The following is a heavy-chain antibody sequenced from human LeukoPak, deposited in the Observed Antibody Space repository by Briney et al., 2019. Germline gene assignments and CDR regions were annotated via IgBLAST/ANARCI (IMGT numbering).Heavy chain of an antibody. D-gene: IGHD2-21*01. V-gene: IGHV4-34*01. Sequence: SETLSLTCAVYGGSFSGYYWSWIRQPPGKGLEWIGEINHSGSTNYNPSLKSRVTISVDTSKNQFSLKLSSVTAADTAVYYCARPIVVVPLRAFDIWGQGTLVTVSS. J-gene: IGHJ4*02. CDR3: ARPIVVVPLRAFDI. CDR2: INHSGST. CDR1: GGSFSGYY.